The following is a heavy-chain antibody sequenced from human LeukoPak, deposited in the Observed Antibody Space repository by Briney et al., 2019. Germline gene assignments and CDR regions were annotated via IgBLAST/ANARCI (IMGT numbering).Heavy chain of an antibody. D-gene: IGHD3-10*01. Sequence: SETLSLTCNVSGGSINNYYWSWLRQPPGKGLEWIGYIYFTGGTDYNPSLKSRVTMSIDTSKNQFSLKLNSVTAADTAFYYCARGGGLFDYWGQGSLVTVSS. CDR3: ARGGGLFDY. V-gene: IGHV4-59*01. J-gene: IGHJ4*02. CDR1: GGSINNYY. CDR2: IYFTGGT.